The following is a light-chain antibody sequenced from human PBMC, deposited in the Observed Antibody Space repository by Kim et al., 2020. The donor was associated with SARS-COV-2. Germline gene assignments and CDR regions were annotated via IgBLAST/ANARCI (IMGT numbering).Light chain of an antibody. Sequence: LCPGERATHSCRGSQRVGTYLAWYQQKPGKAPRLLIYDASNRAIGIPARFSGSGSGTDFTLTISSLEPEDFAVYYCQQRSDWPLPFGGGTKVDIK. CDR1: QRVGTY. CDR3: QQRSDWPLP. V-gene: IGKV3-11*01. CDR2: DAS. J-gene: IGKJ4*01.